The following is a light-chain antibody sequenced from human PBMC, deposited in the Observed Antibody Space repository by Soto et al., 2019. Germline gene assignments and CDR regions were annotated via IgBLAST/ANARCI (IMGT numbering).Light chain of an antibody. CDR3: QQYGSPPTWT. Sequence: ESVLTQSPGTLSLSPGERATLSCRASQSVSSNYLAWYQQKPGQAPRLLIYGASTRATGIPDRFSGSGSGTDFTLTISRLEPDDSAVYYCQQYGSPPTWTFGQGTKVEIK. CDR1: QSVSSNY. V-gene: IGKV3-20*01. J-gene: IGKJ1*01. CDR2: GAS.